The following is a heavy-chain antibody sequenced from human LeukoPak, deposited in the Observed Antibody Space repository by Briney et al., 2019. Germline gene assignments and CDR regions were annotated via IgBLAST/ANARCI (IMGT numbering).Heavy chain of an antibody. J-gene: IGHJ4*02. V-gene: IGHV3-7*03. Sequence: PGGSLRLSCAASGFTFSSLWMSWVRQAPGKGLEWVGNIKQDGSEKFYVDSVKDRFTVFRDNAKESLDLQMNSLRADDTAVYYCARVGQWMVFDYWGRGTLVTVSS. CDR2: IKQDGSEK. D-gene: IGHD6-19*01. CDR1: GFTFSSLW. CDR3: ARVGQWMVFDY.